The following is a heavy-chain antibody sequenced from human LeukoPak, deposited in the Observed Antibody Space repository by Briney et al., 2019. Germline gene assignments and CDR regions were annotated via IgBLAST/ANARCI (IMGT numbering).Heavy chain of an antibody. J-gene: IGHJ4*02. Sequence: GGSLRLSCAASGFTFSAYSMNWVRQAPGKGLEWVSYITSGTSNMYYADSVKGRFTISRDNAKNSLYLQMNSLRAEDTAVYYCARDFGDSSGWYNDYWGQGTLVIVSS. D-gene: IGHD6-19*01. CDR3: ARDFGDSSGWYNDY. CDR1: GFTFSAYS. V-gene: IGHV3-48*01. CDR2: ITSGTSNM.